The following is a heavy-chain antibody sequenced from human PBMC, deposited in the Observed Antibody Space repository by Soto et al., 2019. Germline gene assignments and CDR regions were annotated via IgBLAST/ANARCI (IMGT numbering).Heavy chain of an antibody. V-gene: IGHV4-31*03. CDR1: GASVSGGSYY. CDR2: IYYSGST. D-gene: IGHD2-2*01. CDR3: ASSFPAAKTIGHTGFGR. Sequence: QVQLQESGPGLVKPSQTLSLTCSVSGASVSGGSYYWSWLRQHPGKGLEWIGYIYYSGSTTYNPSLTSRVATSADTSKNHFSLKLNSVTAADTAVYYCASSFPAAKTIGHTGFGRWGQGVLVTVSS. J-gene: IGHJ5*02.